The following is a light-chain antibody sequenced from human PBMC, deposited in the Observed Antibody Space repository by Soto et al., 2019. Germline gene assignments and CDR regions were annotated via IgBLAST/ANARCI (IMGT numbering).Light chain of an antibody. CDR2: NND. CDR1: SSNIGSKY. CDR3: AAWDDSLSGKV. Sequence: QSVLTQPPSASGTPGQRVTISCSGSSSNIGSKYVYWYQQLPGTVPKLIIFNNDQRPSGVHDRFSGSKSGTSASLAISGLRSEDEADYYCAAWDDSLSGKVFGGGTKLTVL. J-gene: IGLJ2*01. V-gene: IGLV1-47*01.